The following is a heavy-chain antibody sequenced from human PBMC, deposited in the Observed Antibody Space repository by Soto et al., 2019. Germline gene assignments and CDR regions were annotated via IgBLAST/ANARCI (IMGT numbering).Heavy chain of an antibody. V-gene: IGHV3-15*01. CDR3: ATMGLYCSGGSCYSDN. CDR1: GFLFPNAW. D-gene: IGHD2-15*01. Sequence: EVQLVESGGGWVKPGGSLRLSCAGSGFLFPNAWMSWFRQAPGKGLEWVGHIKNKGDGGTADHAAAVKGRFVISRDDSERMVFLQMNSLKVEDTAVYYCATMGLYCSGGSCYSDNWGQGALVTVSS. J-gene: IGHJ4*02. CDR2: IKNKGDGGTA.